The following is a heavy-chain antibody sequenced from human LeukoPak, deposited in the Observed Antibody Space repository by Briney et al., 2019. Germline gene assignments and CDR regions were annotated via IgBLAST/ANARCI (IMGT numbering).Heavy chain of an antibody. CDR3: ARLTQGGYSYGTRDAFDI. Sequence: KASETLSLTCAVSGGSISSSSYYWGWIRQPPGKGLEWIGSIYYSGSTYYNPSLKSRVTISVDTSKTQFSLKLSSVTAADTAVYYCARLTQGGYSYGTRDAFDIWGQGTMVTVSS. CDR1: GGSISSSSYY. D-gene: IGHD5-18*01. V-gene: IGHV4-39*07. CDR2: IYYSGST. J-gene: IGHJ3*02.